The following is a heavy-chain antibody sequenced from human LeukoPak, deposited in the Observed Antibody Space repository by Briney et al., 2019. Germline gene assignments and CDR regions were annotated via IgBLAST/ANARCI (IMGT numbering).Heavy chain of an antibody. V-gene: IGHV3-23*01. D-gene: IGHD5-18*01. Sequence: GGSLRLSCAASGFTFSSYAMSWVRQAPGKGLEWVSAISGSGGSTYYADSVKGRFTISRDNSKNTLYPQMNSLRAEDTAVYYCAKHTAMVTYYFDYWGQGTLVTVSS. CDR2: ISGSGGST. CDR1: GFTFSSYA. J-gene: IGHJ4*02. CDR3: AKHTAMVTYYFDY.